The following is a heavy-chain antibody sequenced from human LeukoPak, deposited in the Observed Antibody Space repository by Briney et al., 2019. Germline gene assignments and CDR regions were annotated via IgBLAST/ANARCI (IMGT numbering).Heavy chain of an antibody. Sequence: GGSLRLSCAASGFSFSGHWMHWARQLPGKGLVRVSRISPTGSTTSYADSVKGRFTVSRDNAKNTLYLQVNNLRAEDTAVYYCARGPSSNWSGLDFWGQGTLLTVSS. V-gene: IGHV3-74*01. CDR3: ARGPSSNWSGLDF. D-gene: IGHD6-13*01. J-gene: IGHJ4*02. CDR2: ISPTGSTT. CDR1: GFSFSGHW.